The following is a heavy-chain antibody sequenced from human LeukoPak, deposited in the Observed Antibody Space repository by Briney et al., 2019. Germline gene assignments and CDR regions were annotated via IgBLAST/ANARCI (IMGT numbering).Heavy chain of an antibody. V-gene: IGHV3-23*01. J-gene: IGHJ4*02. CDR2: ISGSGGTT. D-gene: IGHD5-18*01. CDR3: AMDPDRDSSGLVDY. CDR1: GFTFSEYA. Sequence: GGSLRLSCATPGFTFSEYAVSWVCQAPGKGLEWVSSISGSGGTTYYADSVKGRFTISRDNSKNTLYLQMNRLRAEDTAVYYCAMDPDRDSSGLVDYSGQGTLVTVSS.